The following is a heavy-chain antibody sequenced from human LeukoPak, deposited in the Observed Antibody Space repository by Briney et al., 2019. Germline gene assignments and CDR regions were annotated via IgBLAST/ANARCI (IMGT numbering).Heavy chain of an antibody. J-gene: IGHJ4*01. D-gene: IGHD6-19*01. CDR2: ISGGGNNT. CDR3: ARSSGWWSLDY. Sequence: PGGSLRLSCAASGFTFSSYAMSWVRQAPGKGLEWVSAISGGGNNTYYADSVKGRFTISRDNSKNTLYLQMNSLRAEDTAVYYCARSSGWWSLDYWGQGTLVTVSS. CDR1: GFTFSSYA. V-gene: IGHV3-23*01.